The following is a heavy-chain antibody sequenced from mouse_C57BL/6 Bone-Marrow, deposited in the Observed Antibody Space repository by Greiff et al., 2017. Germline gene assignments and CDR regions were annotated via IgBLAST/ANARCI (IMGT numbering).Heavy chain of an antibody. CDR2: ISSGGSYT. Sequence: EVKVEESGGDLVKPGGSLKLSCAASGFTFSSYGMSWVRPTPDQSLEWVATISSGGSYTYYPDSVKGRFTISRDNDKNTMYLQMSRLESEDTAMYYCARHRAPYFDYWGQGTTLTVSS. CDR1: GFTFSSYG. CDR3: ARHRAPYFDY. J-gene: IGHJ2*01. V-gene: IGHV5-6*02. D-gene: IGHD3-3*01.